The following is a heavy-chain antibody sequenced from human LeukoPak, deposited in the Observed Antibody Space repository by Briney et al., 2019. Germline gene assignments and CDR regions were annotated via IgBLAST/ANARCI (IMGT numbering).Heavy chain of an antibody. J-gene: IGHJ4*02. CDR1: GFSFSSFA. CDR2: VSGGGAYT. D-gene: IGHD2-8*01. V-gene: IGHV3-23*01. CDR3: AKRITVSAGYYLDS. Sequence: GGSLRLSCVGSGFSFSSFAMSWVRQAPGKGLEWVSTVSGGGAYTSYADSVKGRFTVSRDDSKSMHFLQMNSLRPEDTALYFCAKRITVSAGYYLDSWGQGTLVTVSS.